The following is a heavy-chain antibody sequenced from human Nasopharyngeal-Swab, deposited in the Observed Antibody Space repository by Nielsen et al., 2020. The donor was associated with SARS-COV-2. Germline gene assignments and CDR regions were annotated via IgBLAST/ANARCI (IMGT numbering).Heavy chain of an antibody. CDR2: INAGNGHT. Sequence: ASVKVSCKVSGYNFASYILHWVRQAPGQRPELMGWINAGNGHTEYSQKFQGRVTITRDTSATTAYMELSSLRSEDTGVYYCARVFVYNYGMDVWGQGATVTVSS. J-gene: IGHJ6*02. CDR1: GYNFASYI. CDR3: ARVFVYNYGMDV. V-gene: IGHV1-3*01.